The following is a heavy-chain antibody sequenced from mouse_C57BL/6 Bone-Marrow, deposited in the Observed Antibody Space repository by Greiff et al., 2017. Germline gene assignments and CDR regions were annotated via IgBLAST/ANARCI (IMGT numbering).Heavy chain of an antibody. CDR3: ASSSLYYYAMDY. J-gene: IGHJ4*01. CDR2: IDPSDSYT. V-gene: IGHV1-50*01. CDR1: GYTFTSYW. D-gene: IGHD1-1*01. Sequence: QVQLKQPGAELVKPGASVKLSCKASGYTFTSYWMQWVKQRPGQGLEWIGEIDPSDSYTNYTQKFKGKATLTVDTSSSTAYMQLSSLTSEDSAVLYCASSSLYYYAMDYWGQGTSVTVSS.